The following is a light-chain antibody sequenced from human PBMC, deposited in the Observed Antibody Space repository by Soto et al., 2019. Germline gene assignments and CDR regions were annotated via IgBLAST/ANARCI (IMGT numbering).Light chain of an antibody. J-gene: IGLJ3*02. CDR2: DTS. CDR3: LLSYGGVQRV. CDR1: TGGVTSGHY. Sequence: QAVVTQEPSVTVSPGGTVTLTCGSSTGGVTSGHYPYWFQRKPGQVPRTLIYDTSNKHSWTPARFSGSLLGGKAALTLSGEQTEDEAEYYCLLSYGGVQRVFGGGTKLTVL. V-gene: IGLV7-46*01.